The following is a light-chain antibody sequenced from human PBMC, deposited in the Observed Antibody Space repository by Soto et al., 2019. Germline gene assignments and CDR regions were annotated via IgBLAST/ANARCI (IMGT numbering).Light chain of an antibody. CDR1: RDDIGAYDY. CDR2: EVT. CDR3: NSYTNSSAVV. Sequence: QSALTQPASVSGSPGQSITISCAGTRDDIGAYDYVSWYQQHPGNATKLLVYEVTNRPSGVSDRFSGSKSGNTASLTISGLQAEDEADYYCNSYTNSSAVVFGGGTKGTV. V-gene: IGLV2-14*01. J-gene: IGLJ2*01.